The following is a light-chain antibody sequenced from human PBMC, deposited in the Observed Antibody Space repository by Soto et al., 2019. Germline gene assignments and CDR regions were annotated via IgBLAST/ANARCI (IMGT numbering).Light chain of an antibody. V-gene: IGKV2-28*01. J-gene: IGKJ2*01. CDR3: MQALQISYT. CDR1: LSLLHASGYHY. Sequence: IVMTQSPLSLPVTPGEPASISCRSNLSLLHASGYHYLDWYLQKPGQSPQLLIYLTTNGASGVPDRFSGNGSGTDFTLQISRVEADDIVVYYCMQALQISYTFGQGTKLEIK. CDR2: LTT.